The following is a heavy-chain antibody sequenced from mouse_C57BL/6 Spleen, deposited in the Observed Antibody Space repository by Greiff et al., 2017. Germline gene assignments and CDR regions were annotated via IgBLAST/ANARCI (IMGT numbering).Heavy chain of an antibody. CDR1: GFTFSDYG. D-gene: IGHD1-1*01. CDR2: ISNLAYSI. V-gene: IGHV5-15*04. J-gene: IGHJ3*01. CDR3: ARQGYYGSSYEAWFAY. Sequence: EVKVEESGGGLVQPGGSLKLSCAASGFTFSDYGMAWVRQAPRKGPEWVAFISNLAYSIYYADTVTGRFTISRENAKNTLYLEMSSLRSEDTAMYYCARQGYYGSSYEAWFAYWGQGTLVTVSA.